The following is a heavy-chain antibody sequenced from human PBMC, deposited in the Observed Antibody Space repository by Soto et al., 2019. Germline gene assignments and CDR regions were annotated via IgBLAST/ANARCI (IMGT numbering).Heavy chain of an antibody. V-gene: IGHV3-23*01. CDR2: ASGSGSGT. J-gene: IGHJ4*02. CDR3: AKGRPGVAAAPDS. CDR1: GLTFSDYA. D-gene: IGHD2-21*01. Sequence: RRLSCAASGLTFSDYAMAWVRQAPGKGLEWVSSASGSGSGTYYADSVKGRFTISRDNSKNTLFLHMTNLRAGDTALYFCAKGRPGVAAAPDSWGQGTLVTVSS.